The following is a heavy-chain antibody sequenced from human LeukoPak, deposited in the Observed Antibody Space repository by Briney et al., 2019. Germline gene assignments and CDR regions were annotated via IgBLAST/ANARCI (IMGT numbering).Heavy chain of an antibody. CDR2: ISGYNGNT. V-gene: IGHV1-18*01. J-gene: IGHJ4*02. Sequence: ASVKVSCKASGYTFTNYGISWVRQAPGQGLEWMGWISGYNGNTNYAQKFQGRITMTTDTSTSTGYMELRGLRSDDTAVYYCARDLKMGYSSGRYSWGTGSSNDYWGQGTLVTVSS. CDR1: GYTFTNYG. CDR3: ARDLKMGYSSGRYSWGTGSSNDY. D-gene: IGHD6-19*01.